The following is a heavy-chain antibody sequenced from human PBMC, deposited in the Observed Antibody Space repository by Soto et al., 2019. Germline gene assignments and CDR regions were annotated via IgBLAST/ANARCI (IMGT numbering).Heavy chain of an antibody. V-gene: IGHV4-31*03. CDR3: ARYRRRYYYGSGSYYPPSRYGMDV. CDR1: GGSISSGGYY. Sequence: SETLSLTCTVSGGSISSGGYYWSWIRQHPGKGLEWIGYIYYSGSTYYNPSLKSRVTISVDTSKNQFSLKLSSVTAADTAVYYCARYRRRYYYGSGSYYPPSRYGMDVWGQGTTVTVSS. J-gene: IGHJ6*02. CDR2: IYYSGST. D-gene: IGHD3-10*01.